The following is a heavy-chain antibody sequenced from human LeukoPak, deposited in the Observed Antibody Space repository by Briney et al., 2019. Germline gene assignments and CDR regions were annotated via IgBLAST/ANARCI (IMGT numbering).Heavy chain of an antibody. D-gene: IGHD3-9*01. V-gene: IGHV3-23*01. CDR1: GFTFSSYA. J-gene: IGHJ3*02. CDR3: AKADKLRYFEWDAFDI. Sequence: PGGSLRLSCAASGFTFSSYAMSWVRQAPGKGLEWVSAISGSGGSTYYADSVKGRFTISRDNSKNTLYLQMNSLRAEDTAVYYCAKADKLRYFEWDAFDIWGQGTMATVSS. CDR2: ISGSGGST.